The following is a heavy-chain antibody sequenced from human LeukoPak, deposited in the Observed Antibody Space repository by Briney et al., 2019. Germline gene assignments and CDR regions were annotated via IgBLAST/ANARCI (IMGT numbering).Heavy chain of an antibody. CDR2: ISSSSSYI. D-gene: IGHD6-19*01. CDR1: GFTFSSYS. Sequence: PGGSLRLSCAASGFTFSSYSMNWVRQAPGKWLEWVSSISSSSSYIYYADSVKGRFTISRDNAKNSLYLQMNSLRAEDTAVYYCARDWAVAGKGYYFDYWGQGTLVTVSS. V-gene: IGHV3-21*01. J-gene: IGHJ4*02. CDR3: ARDWAVAGKGYYFDY.